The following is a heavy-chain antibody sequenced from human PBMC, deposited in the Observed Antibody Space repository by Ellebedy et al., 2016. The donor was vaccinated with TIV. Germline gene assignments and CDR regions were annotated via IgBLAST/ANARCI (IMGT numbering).Heavy chain of an antibody. D-gene: IGHD3-3*01. CDR3: AGGNYDSWNNYRDC. CDR2: INGDGRST. V-gene: IGHV3-74*01. CDR1: GFNFSSYW. J-gene: IGHJ4*02. Sequence: PGGSLRLSCAASGFNFSSYWMYWVRQLPGMGLHWVARINGDGRSTSYAESVKGRFTVSRDNAKNTLYLHLNSLRAEDTAVYYCAGGNYDSWNNYRDCWGQGTLVTVSS.